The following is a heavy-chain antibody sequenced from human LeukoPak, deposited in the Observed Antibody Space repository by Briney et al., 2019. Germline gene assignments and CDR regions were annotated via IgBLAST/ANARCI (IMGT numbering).Heavy chain of an antibody. CDR2: IKQDGSEG. V-gene: IGHV3-7*01. CDR3: ARGQGDFWSGYYYYYYMDV. J-gene: IGHJ6*03. D-gene: IGHD3-3*01. CDR1: GFTFSSYW. Sequence: GGSLRLSCAASGFTFSSYWMSWVRQAPGKGLEWVANIKQDGSEGYYVDSVKGRFTISRDNAKNSLYLQMNSLRAEDTALYYCARGQGDFWSGYYYYYYMDVWGKGTTVTVSS.